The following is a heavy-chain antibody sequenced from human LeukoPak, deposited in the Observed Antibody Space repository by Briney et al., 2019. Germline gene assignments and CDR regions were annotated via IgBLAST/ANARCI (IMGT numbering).Heavy chain of an antibody. V-gene: IGHV3-7*01. Sequence: PGGSLRLSCAASGFTFTTHWMSWVRQAPWKGLEWVANIKHNGNDKHYLESVKGRFTISRDNAKNSLYLQMNSLRAEDTAVYYCARGGDDILTGYDYWGQGTLVTVSS. CDR1: GFTFTTHW. CDR3: ARGGDDILTGYDY. CDR2: IKHNGNDK. J-gene: IGHJ4*02. D-gene: IGHD3-9*01.